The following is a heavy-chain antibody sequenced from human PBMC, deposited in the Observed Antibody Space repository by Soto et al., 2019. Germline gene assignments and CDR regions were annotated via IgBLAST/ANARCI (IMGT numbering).Heavy chain of an antibody. Sequence: QVQLVESGGGVVQPGRSLRLSCAASGFTFSSYGMHWVRQAPGKGLEWVAVISYDGSNKYYAESVKGRFTISRDNSKNTLELQVNSLGAEDTAVYYCAKEGAVLVPATARYYYGMDVWGQGTTVTVSS. D-gene: IGHD2-2*01. CDR3: AKEGAVLVPATARYYYGMDV. J-gene: IGHJ6*02. CDR1: GFTFSSYG. V-gene: IGHV3-30*18. CDR2: ISYDGSNK.